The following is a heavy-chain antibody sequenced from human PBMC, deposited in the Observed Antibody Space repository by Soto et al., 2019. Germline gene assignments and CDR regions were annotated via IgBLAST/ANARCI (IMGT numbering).Heavy chain of an antibody. D-gene: IGHD3-16*01. Sequence: EVQLVESGGGLVQPGGSLRLSCAASGFTFSDHYMDWVRQAPGKGLEWVGRSKNKADSYTTEYAGSVKGRYPISRDGSNNSLYLQMNSLKTEDTAVYYCTVWGLGNDFVAAWGKGILVTVSS. CDR3: TVWGLGNDFVAA. J-gene: IGHJ4*02. CDR2: SKNKADSYTT. V-gene: IGHV3-72*01. CDR1: GFTFSDHY.